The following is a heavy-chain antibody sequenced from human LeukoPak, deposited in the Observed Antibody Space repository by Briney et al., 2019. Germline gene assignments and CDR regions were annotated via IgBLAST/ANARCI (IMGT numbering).Heavy chain of an antibody. CDR2: IKHDGSEK. Sequence: PRGSLRLSCAASGFTFSSYWLSWVRQAPGKGLVWVANIKHDGSEKYYLDSVKGRFAISRDNAKSSLYLQMENLRAEDTAVYYCARGLSTLNLMVRGIFDYWGQGALVTVSS. V-gene: IGHV3-7*01. J-gene: IGHJ4*02. CDR3: ARGLSTLNLMVRGIFDY. CDR1: GFTFSSYW. D-gene: IGHD3-10*01.